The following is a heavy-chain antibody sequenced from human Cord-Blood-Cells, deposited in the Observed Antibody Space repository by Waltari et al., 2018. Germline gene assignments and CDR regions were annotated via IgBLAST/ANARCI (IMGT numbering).Heavy chain of an antibody. D-gene: IGHD3-16*02. Sequence: QVQLVESGGGVVQPGRSVRLACAASGFTFSSSAMPWVRQAPGKGLEWVAVISYDGSNKYYADSVKGRFTISRDNSKNTLYLQMNSLRAEDTAVYYCARDGSPGRGSYRYNYWGQGTLVTVSS. CDR1: GFTFSSSA. J-gene: IGHJ4*02. V-gene: IGHV3-30*04. CDR3: ARDGSPGRGSYRYNY. CDR2: ISYDGSNK.